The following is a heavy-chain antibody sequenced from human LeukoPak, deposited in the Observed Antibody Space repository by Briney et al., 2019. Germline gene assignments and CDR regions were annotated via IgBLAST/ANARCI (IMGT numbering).Heavy chain of an antibody. J-gene: IGHJ5*02. CDR1: GGSISSYY. Sequence: SETLSLTCTVSGGSISSYYWSWIRQPPGKGLEWIGYIYTSGSTNYNPSLKSRVTISVDTSKNQFSLKLSSVTAADTAGYYCARGGKGTAMVTWGQGTLVTVSS. V-gene: IGHV4-4*09. D-gene: IGHD5-18*01. CDR2: IYTSGST. CDR3: ARGGKGTAMVT.